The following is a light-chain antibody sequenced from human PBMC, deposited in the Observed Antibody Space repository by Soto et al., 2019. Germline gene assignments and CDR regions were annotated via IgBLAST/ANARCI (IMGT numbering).Light chain of an antibody. CDR1: QSVSSNK. J-gene: IGKJ2*01. Sequence: ETVLTQSPGTVSLSPGDRATLPCRASQSVSSNKLAWYQQKPGQAPRLLIYAASSRATGIPDRFSGSGSGTDFTLTINRLEPEDFAVYYCQQYGYSPVMYTFGQGTKLEIK. V-gene: IGKV3-20*01. CDR3: QQYGYSPVMYT. CDR2: AAS.